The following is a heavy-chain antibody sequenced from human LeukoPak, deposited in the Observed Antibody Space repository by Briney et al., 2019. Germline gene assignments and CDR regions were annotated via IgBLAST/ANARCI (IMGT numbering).Heavy chain of an antibody. CDR3: AKGSGYCSSTSCYVSGGMAYYFDY. CDR2: INWNGGST. CDR1: GFTFDDYG. Sequence: GGSLRLSCAASGFTFDDYGMSWVRQAPGKGLEWVSGINWNGGSTGYADSVKGRFTISRDNAKNSLYLQMNSLRAEDTALYYCAKGSGYCSSTSCYVSGGMAYYFDYWGQGTLVTVSS. D-gene: IGHD2-2*03. J-gene: IGHJ4*02. V-gene: IGHV3-20*04.